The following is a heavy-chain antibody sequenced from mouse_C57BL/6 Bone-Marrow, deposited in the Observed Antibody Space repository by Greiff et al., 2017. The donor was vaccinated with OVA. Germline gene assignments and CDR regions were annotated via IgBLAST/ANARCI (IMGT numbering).Heavy chain of an antibody. J-gene: IGHJ2*01. V-gene: IGHV1-19*01. Sequence: EVQLQQSGPVLVQPGASVKMSCKASGYTFTDYYMNWVKQSHGKSLEWIGVINPYNGGSSYNQKFKGKATLTVEKSYSTDYVELNRLTSEDSAVYYCARSLDYWGQGTTLTVSS. CDR3: ARSLDY. CDR1: GYTFTDYY. CDR2: INPYNGGS.